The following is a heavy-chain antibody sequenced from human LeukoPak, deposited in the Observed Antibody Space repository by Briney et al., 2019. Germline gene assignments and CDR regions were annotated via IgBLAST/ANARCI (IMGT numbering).Heavy chain of an antibody. CDR3: ARDQGLASAYYDILTGPNWFDP. Sequence: SVKVSFTASGGTFSSYAISWVRQAPGQGLEWMGGIIPIFGTANYAQKFQGRVTITADESTSTAYMELSSLRSEDTAVYYCARDQGLASAYYDILTGPNWFDPWGQGTLVTVSS. J-gene: IGHJ5*02. CDR1: GGTFSSYA. CDR2: IIPIFGTA. D-gene: IGHD3-9*01. V-gene: IGHV1-69*01.